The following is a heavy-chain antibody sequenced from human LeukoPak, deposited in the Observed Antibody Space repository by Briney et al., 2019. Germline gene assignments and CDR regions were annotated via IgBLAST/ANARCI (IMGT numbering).Heavy chain of an antibody. CDR3: ARAVTYFYGSVTYDWFDP. V-gene: IGHV3-74*01. CDR2: IKSDGST. J-gene: IGHJ5*02. Sequence: PGGSLRLSCAASGLTFSSYWMHWVRQIPGKGLVWVSRIKSDGSTIYADSVKGRFTISRDNAKNTVYLQMNSLRAEDTAIYYCARAVTYFYGSVTYDWFDPWGQGTLVTVSS. D-gene: IGHD3-10*01. CDR1: GLTFSSYW.